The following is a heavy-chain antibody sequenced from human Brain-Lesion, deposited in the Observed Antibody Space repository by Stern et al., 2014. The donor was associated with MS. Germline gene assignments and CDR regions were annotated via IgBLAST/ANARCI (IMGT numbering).Heavy chain of an antibody. CDR3: ATLSPGAGGNYYRHFDY. Sequence: QVQLVQSGAEVKKPGASVKVSCKVSGYTLTELSMHWVRQAPRKGLEWMGGFDPEDGETIYAQKFQGRVTMTEDSSTNTAYMELSSLRSEDTAVYYCATLSPGAGGNYYRHFDYWGQGTLVTVSS. CDR1: GYTLTELS. V-gene: IGHV1-24*01. CDR2: FDPEDGET. J-gene: IGHJ4*02. D-gene: IGHD1-26*01.